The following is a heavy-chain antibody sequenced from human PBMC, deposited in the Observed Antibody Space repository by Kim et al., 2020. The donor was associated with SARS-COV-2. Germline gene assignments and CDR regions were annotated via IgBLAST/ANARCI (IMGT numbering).Heavy chain of an antibody. CDR3: ARDRITMVRGVILGWFDP. Sequence: QGRVTITADESTSTAYMELSSLRSEDTAVYYCARDRITMVRGVILGWFDPWGQGTLVTVSS. J-gene: IGHJ5*02. V-gene: IGHV1-69*01. D-gene: IGHD3-10*01.